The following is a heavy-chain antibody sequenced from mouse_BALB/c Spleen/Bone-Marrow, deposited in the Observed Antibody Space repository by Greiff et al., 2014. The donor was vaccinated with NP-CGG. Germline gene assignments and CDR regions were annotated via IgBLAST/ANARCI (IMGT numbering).Heavy chain of an antibody. D-gene: IGHD2-3*01. CDR2: IWAGGST. CDR1: GFSLTSYG. Sequence: VNLVESGPGLVAPSQSLSITCTVSGFSLTSYGVHWVRQPPGKGLEWLGVIWAGGSTNYNSALMSRLSISKDNSKSQVFLKMNSLQTDDTAMYYCARVYRWYFDVWGAGTTVTVSS. J-gene: IGHJ1*01. V-gene: IGHV2-9*02. CDR3: ARVYRWYFDV.